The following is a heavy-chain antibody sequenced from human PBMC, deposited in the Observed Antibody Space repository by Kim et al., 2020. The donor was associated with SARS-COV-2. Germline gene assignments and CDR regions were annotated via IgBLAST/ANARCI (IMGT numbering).Heavy chain of an antibody. CDR1: GYTFTSYA. V-gene: IGHV1-3*01. J-gene: IGHJ1*01. CDR3: ARVDSSGWYSEFQH. CDR2: INAGNGNT. Sequence: ASVKVSCKASGYTFTSYAMHWVRQAPGQRLEWMGWINAGNGNTKYSQKFQGRVTITRDTSASTAYMELSSLRSEDTAVYYCARVDSSGWYSEFQHWGQGTLVTVSS. D-gene: IGHD6-19*01.